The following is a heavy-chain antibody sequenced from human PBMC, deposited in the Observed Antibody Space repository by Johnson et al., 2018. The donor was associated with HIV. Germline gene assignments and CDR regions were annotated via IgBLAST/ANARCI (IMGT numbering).Heavy chain of an antibody. V-gene: IGHV3-74*02. Sequence: MLLVESGGGVVRPGGSLRLSCAASGFTFSSYWMHWVRQAPGKGLVWVSRINSDGSSTSYADSVKGRFTISRENAKNSLYLQMNSLRAGDTAVYYCARGKGAAAAEAFDIWGQGTMVTVSS. J-gene: IGHJ3*02. CDR2: INSDGSST. CDR3: ARGKGAAAAEAFDI. CDR1: GFTFSSYW. D-gene: IGHD6-13*01.